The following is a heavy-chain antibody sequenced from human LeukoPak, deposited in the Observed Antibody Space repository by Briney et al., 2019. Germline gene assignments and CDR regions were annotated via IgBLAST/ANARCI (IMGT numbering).Heavy chain of an antibody. CDR3: ARPGGVSHAFDI. CDR2: ISYDGSNK. D-gene: IGHD6-6*01. CDR1: GFTFSSYA. Sequence: PGGSLRLSCAASGFTFSSYAMHWVRQAPGKGLEWVAVISYDGSNKYYADSVKGRFTISRDNSKNTLYLQMNSLRAEDTAVYYCARPGGVSHAFDIWGQGTMVTVSS. V-gene: IGHV3-30-3*01. J-gene: IGHJ3*02.